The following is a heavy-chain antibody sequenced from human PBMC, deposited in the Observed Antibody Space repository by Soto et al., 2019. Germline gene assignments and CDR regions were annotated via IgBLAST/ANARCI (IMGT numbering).Heavy chain of an antibody. V-gene: IGHV4-59*08. CDR3: ARGSGWLDY. CDR2: MFHTGNT. Sequence: SETLSLTCTVSGGSITSNFWSWVRQSPGKGLEWIGYMFHTGNTDYNPSLKSRVSISADTSKNRLSLIIDSVTAADTAVYYCARGSGWLDYWGQGTLVTVSS. CDR1: GGSITSNF. D-gene: IGHD6-19*01. J-gene: IGHJ4*02.